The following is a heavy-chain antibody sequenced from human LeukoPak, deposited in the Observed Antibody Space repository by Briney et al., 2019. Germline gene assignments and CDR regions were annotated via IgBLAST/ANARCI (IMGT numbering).Heavy chain of an antibody. CDR3: ARVSGLKPGSYSTLYYYSMDV. Sequence: SETLSLTCTVSGGSISSYYWSWIRQPPGKGLEWIGYIYYSGSTNYNPSLKSRVTISVDTSKNQFSLKLSSVTAADTAVYYCARVSGLKPGSYSTLYYYSMDVWGKGTTVTISS. D-gene: IGHD1-26*01. CDR2: IYYSGST. CDR1: GGSISSYY. J-gene: IGHJ6*03. V-gene: IGHV4-59*01.